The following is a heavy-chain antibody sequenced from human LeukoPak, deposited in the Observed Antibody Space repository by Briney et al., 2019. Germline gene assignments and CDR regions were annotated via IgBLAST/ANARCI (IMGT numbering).Heavy chain of an antibody. CDR1: GFTFRSSG. Sequence: HPGGSLRLSCAASGFTFRSSGMSWVRQAPGKGLEWVSYISGSDTTTHYADSVKGRFTISRDNAKNSLYLQMNSLRAEDTAVYYCARGSTPMSGDAFDIWGQGTMVTVSS. CDR3: ARGSTPMSGDAFDI. J-gene: IGHJ3*02. CDR2: ISGSDTTT. D-gene: IGHD2/OR15-2a*01. V-gene: IGHV3-48*04.